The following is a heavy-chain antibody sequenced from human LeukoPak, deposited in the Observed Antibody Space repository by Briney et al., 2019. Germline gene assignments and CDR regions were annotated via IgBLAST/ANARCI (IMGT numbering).Heavy chain of an antibody. Sequence: GGSLILSCSASGFNFSIYTIDWVRHTPWKGPEYVSNISGSGNGFSIYYADSVKGRFTIPRDDSKSILYLQMNGLRSEDTAVYYCVKDFGRVRGTPDSWGQGTLVTVSS. V-gene: IGHV3-64D*06. CDR3: VKDFGRVRGTPDS. D-gene: IGHD3-16*01. J-gene: IGHJ4*02. CDR2: ISGSGNGFSI. CDR1: GFNFSIYT.